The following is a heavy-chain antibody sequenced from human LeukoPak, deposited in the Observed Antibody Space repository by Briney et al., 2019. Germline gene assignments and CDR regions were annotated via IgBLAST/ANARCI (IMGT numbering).Heavy chain of an antibody. D-gene: IGHD5-12*01. CDR1: GFTFSSYS. CDR3: ARVMGYSGRRTVDY. V-gene: IGHV3-48*01. CDR2: ISSSSSTI. Sequence: GGSLRLSCAASGFTFSSYSMNWVRQAPGKGLEWVSYISSSSSTIYYADSVKGRFTISRDNAKNSLYLQMNSLRAEDTAVYYCARVMGYSGRRTVDYWGQGTLVTVSS. J-gene: IGHJ4*02.